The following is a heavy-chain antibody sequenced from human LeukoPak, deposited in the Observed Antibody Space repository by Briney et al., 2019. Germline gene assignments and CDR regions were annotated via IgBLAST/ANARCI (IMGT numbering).Heavy chain of an antibody. J-gene: IGHJ6*04. CDR2: ISYDGSNK. Sequence: GGSLRLSCAASGFTFSSYGMHWVRQAPGKGLEWVAVISYDGSNKYYADSVKGRFTISRDNAKNSLYLQMNSLRAEDTAVYYCAELGITMIGGVWGKGTTVTVSS. V-gene: IGHV3-30*18. CDR3: AELGITMIGGV. D-gene: IGHD3-10*02. CDR1: GFTFSSYG.